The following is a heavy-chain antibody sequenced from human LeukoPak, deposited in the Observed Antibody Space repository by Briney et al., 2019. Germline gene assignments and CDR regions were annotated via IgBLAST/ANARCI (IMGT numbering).Heavy chain of an antibody. CDR2: KKYDGSEK. CDR1: GFTFRIYW. J-gene: IGHJ4*02. V-gene: IGHV3-7*01. Sequence: PGGSLRLFCAASGFTFRIYWMRWVSQAPRRGREGVANKKYDGSEKYYVESVKGRFTISRDNTKNSLNLQMNSLGAEDTAVYYCARGGGSPAHWGQGTLVTVSS. D-gene: IGHD2-15*01. CDR3: ARGGGSPAH.